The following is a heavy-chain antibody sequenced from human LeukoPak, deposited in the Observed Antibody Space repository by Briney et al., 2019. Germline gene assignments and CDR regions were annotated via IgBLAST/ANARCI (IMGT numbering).Heavy chain of an antibody. D-gene: IGHD1-14*01. V-gene: IGHV4-61*01. CDR1: GGSVSSSNYY. CDR2: IYYTGST. Sequence: SETLSLTCTVSGGSVSSSNYYWRWLRQPPGRGREWIGYIYYTGSTNYNPSLQSRVTISVDTDKNQLSLRLSSVTAAGTAVYYCPSKSSNHGELRFDYWGQGTLVTVSS. J-gene: IGHJ4*02. CDR3: PSKSSNHGELRFDY.